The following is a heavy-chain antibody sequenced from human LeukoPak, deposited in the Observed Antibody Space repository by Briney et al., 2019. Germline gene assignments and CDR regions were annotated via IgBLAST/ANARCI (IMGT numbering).Heavy chain of an antibody. CDR2: MYNSGSI. J-gene: IGHJ4*02. D-gene: IGHD3-22*01. CDR3: ARDSYYDTGGYYGAPLDY. CDR1: GGSISSYY. Sequence: SETLSLTCTVSGGSISSYYWSWVRQPPGKGLEWIGYMYNSGSINYNPSLKSRVTMSVDTSKNQVSLKLSSVTAADTAVYYCARDSYYDTGGYYGAPLDYWGQGTLVTVSS. V-gene: IGHV4-59*12.